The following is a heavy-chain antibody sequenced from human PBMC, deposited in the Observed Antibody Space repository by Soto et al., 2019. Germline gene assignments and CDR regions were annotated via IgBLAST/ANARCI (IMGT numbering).Heavy chain of an antibody. J-gene: IGHJ6*02. CDR2: IYSGGST. CDR3: ARDRQHHLGMDV. CDR1: GFTVSSDY. V-gene: IGHV3-53*01. Sequence: GGSLRLSCAASGFTVSSDYMSWVRQAPGKGLEWVSVIYSGGSTYYADSVKGRFTISRDNSKNTLYLQMNSLRAEATAVYYCARDRQHHLGMDVWGQGTTVTVSS. D-gene: IGHD6-13*01.